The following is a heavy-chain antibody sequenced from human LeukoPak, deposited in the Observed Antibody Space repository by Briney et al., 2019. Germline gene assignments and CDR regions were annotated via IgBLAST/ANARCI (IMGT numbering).Heavy chain of an antibody. J-gene: IGHJ4*02. CDR2: ISYDGSNK. CDR1: GFTFSSYG. D-gene: IGHD3-16*01. CDR3: AKDLKSGGPTLY. V-gene: IGHV3-30*18. Sequence: GGSLRLSCAASGFTFSSYGMHWVRQAPGKGLEWVAVISYDGSNKYYADSVKGRFTISRDNSKNTLYLQMNSLRAEDTAVYYCAKDLKSGGPTLYWGQGTLVTVSS.